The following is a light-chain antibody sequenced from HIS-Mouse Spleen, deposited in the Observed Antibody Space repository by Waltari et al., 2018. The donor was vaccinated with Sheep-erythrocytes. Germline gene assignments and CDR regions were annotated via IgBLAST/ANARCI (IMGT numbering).Light chain of an antibody. V-gene: IGLV2-11*01. CDR3: CSYAGSYNHV. Sequence: QSALTQPRSVSGSPGQSVTISRTGTSSDVGGYNYVSWYQQHPGKAPNLMIYDVSKRPSGVPDRSSGSKSGNTASLTISGLQAEDEADYYCCSYAGSYNHVFATGTKVTVL. CDR2: DVS. J-gene: IGLJ1*01. CDR1: SSDVGGYNY.